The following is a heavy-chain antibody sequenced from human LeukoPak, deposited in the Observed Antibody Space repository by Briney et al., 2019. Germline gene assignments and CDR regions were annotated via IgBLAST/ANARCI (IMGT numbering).Heavy chain of an antibody. V-gene: IGHV3-30*18. D-gene: IGHD3-10*01. Sequence: GGSLRLSCAASGFTFSNYELNWVRQAPGEGVEWGAFMSYDGSDKYYADSVKRRFTISRDNYKSTLYLQMNSLRAEDTTVYYCAKDEPGTYSPSDYWGQGTLVTVSS. CDR3: AKDEPGTYSPSDY. CDR2: MSYDGSDK. CDR1: GFTFSNYE. J-gene: IGHJ4*02.